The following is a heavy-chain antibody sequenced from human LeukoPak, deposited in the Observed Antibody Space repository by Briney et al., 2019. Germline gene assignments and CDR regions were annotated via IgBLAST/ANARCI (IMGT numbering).Heavy chain of an antibody. J-gene: IGHJ4*02. V-gene: IGHV1-2*02. CDR2: INPNSGGT. CDR1: GFTFTAYH. Sequence: ASVKVSCKASGFTFTAYHMHWVRQAPGQGLEWMGWINPNSGGTNYAQKFQGRVTMTRDTSISTAYMELSGLRSDDTAVYYCARGRYYGSGSPFDYWGQGTLVTVSS. D-gene: IGHD3-10*01. CDR3: ARGRYYGSGSPFDY.